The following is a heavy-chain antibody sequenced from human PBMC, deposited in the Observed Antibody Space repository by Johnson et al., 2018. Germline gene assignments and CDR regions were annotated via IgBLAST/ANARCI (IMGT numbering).Heavy chain of an antibody. J-gene: IGHJ6*03. CDR1: GFTFSSYG. Sequence: VQLVESGGGVVQPGRSLRLSCSASGFTFSSYGMHWVRQAPGKGLEWVAVIGYDGSNKYYTDSVKGRFTISRDNSKNTSYLQVKSLRTEDTAVYYCAREGNYYGSGIQLPYYYYYMDVWGKGTTVTVSS. V-gene: IGHV3-33*08. D-gene: IGHD3-10*01. CDR2: IGYDGSNK. CDR3: AREGNYYGSGIQLPYYYYYMDV.